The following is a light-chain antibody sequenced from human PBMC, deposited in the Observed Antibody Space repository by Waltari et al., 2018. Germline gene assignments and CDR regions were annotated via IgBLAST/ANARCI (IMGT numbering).Light chain of an antibody. Sequence: DIQMTQSPSTLSASVGDRVTITVRASQSIGYWLAWYQQKPGKAPKLLIQKASSLQGGIPSRFGGSGSGTEFTLTISSLQPDDSATYHCQQYSSESYTFGQGTKLEIK. CDR1: QSIGYW. CDR2: KAS. J-gene: IGKJ2*01. V-gene: IGKV1-5*03. CDR3: QQYSSESYT.